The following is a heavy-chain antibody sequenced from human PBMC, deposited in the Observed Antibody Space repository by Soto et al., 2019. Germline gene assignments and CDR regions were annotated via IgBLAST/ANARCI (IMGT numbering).Heavy chain of an antibody. D-gene: IGHD1-1*01. Sequence: QVHLVQSGAEVKKRGASVKVSCKASGYTFTSYGITWVRQAPGQGLERVGCISAHNGNTDYAQKLQGRVIVTRDTSTSTAYMELRSLISDDTAVYYCARGRYGDYWGQGALVTVSS. CDR2: ISAHNGNT. V-gene: IGHV1-18*01. CDR3: ARGRYGDY. CDR1: GYTFTSYG. J-gene: IGHJ4*02.